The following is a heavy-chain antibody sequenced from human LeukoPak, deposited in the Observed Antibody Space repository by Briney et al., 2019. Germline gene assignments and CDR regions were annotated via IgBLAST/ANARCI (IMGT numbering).Heavy chain of an antibody. Sequence: ASVKVSCKASGYTFTSYGISWVRQAPGQGLEWMGWISAYNGNTNYAQKLQSRVTMTTDTSTSTAYMELRSLRSDDTAVYYCARDGLRFLEWLVPDAFDIWGQGTMVTVSS. CDR1: GYTFTSYG. CDR3: ARDGLRFLEWLVPDAFDI. D-gene: IGHD3-3*01. CDR2: ISAYNGNT. V-gene: IGHV1-18*01. J-gene: IGHJ3*02.